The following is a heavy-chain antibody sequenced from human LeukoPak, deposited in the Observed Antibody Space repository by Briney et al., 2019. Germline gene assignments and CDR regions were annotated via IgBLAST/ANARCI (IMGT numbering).Heavy chain of an antibody. CDR1: GYSISSGYY. Sequence: SETLSPTCAVSGYSISSGYYWGWIRQPPGKGLEWIGSIYHSGSTYYNPSLKSRVTISVDTSKNQFSLKLSSVTAADTAVYYCAGNLEWTNYYYYMDVWGKGTTVTVSS. J-gene: IGHJ6*03. CDR3: AGNLEWTNYYYYMDV. V-gene: IGHV4-38-2*01. CDR2: IYHSGST. D-gene: IGHD3-3*01.